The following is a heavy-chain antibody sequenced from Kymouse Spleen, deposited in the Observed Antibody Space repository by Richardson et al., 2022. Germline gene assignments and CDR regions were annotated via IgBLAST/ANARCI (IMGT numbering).Heavy chain of an antibody. CDR1: GFTFSGSA. Sequence: EVQLVESGGGLVQPGGSLKLSCAASGFTFSGSAMHWVRQASGKGLEWVGRIRSKANSYATAYAASVKGRFTISRDDSKNTAYLQMNSLKTEDTAVYYCTRRNSSGWDYYYYGMDVWGQGTTVTVSS. J-gene: IGHJ6*02. V-gene: IGHV3-73*02. D-gene: IGHD6-19*01. CDR2: IRSKANSYAT. CDR3: TRRNSSGWDYYYYGMDV.